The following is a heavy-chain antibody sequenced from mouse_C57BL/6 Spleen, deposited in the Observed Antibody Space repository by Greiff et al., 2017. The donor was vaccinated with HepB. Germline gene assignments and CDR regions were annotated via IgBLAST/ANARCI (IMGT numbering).Heavy chain of an antibody. CDR1: GYTFTDYE. J-gene: IGHJ4*01. D-gene: IGHD1-1*01. CDR3: TRGTTVVATDYAMDY. Sequence: QVQLQQSGAELVRPGASVTLSCKASGYTFTDYEMHWVKQTPVHGLEWIGAIDPETGGTAYNQKFTGKAILTADKSASTAYMELRSLTSEDSAVYYCTRGTTVVATDYAMDYWGQGTSVTVSS. CDR2: IDPETGGT. V-gene: IGHV1-15*01.